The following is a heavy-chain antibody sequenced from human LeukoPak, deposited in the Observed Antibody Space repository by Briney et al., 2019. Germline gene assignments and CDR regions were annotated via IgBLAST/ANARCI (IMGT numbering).Heavy chain of an antibody. CDR3: ARGASNSGYDSEYYFDY. CDR1: GFTFSSYG. D-gene: IGHD5-12*01. Sequence: GGSLRLSCAASGFTFSSYGMHWVRQAPGKGLEWVAVIWYDGSNKYYADSVKGRFTISRDNSKNTLSLQMNSLRTEDTAVYYCARGASNSGYDSEYYFDYWGQGTLVTVSS. V-gene: IGHV3-33*01. CDR2: IWYDGSNK. J-gene: IGHJ4*02.